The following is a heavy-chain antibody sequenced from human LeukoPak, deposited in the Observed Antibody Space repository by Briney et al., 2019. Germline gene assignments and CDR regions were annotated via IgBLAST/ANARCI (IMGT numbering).Heavy chain of an antibody. D-gene: IGHD2-2*01. CDR1: GGSFSGYY. V-gene: IGHV4-34*01. CDR3: VRGGLVPNYYYYYYMDV. J-gene: IGHJ6*03. Sequence: TSETLSLTCAVYGGSFSGYYWSWIRQPPGKGLEWIGEINHSGSTNYNPSLKSRVTISVDTSKNQFSLKLSSVTAADTAVYYCVRGGLVPNYYYYYYMDVWGKGTTVTVSS. CDR2: INHSGST.